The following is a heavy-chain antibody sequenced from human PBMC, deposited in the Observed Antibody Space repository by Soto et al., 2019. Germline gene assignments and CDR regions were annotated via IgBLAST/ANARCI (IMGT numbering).Heavy chain of an antibody. D-gene: IGHD2-2*01. J-gene: IGHJ5*02. CDR3: ARGPPSPAAIYNWFDP. CDR1: GYTFTSYA. V-gene: IGHV1-3*05. Sequence: QVQLVQSGAEEKKPGASVKVSCKASGYTFTSYAMHWVRQAPGQRLEWMGWINAGNGNTKYSQKFQGRVTITRDTSASTANMELSSLRSEDTAVYYCARGPPSPAAIYNWFDPWGQGTLVTVSS. CDR2: INAGNGNT.